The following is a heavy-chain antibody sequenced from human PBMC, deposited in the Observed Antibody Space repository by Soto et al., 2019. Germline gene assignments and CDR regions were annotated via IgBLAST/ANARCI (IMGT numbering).Heavy chain of an antibody. CDR3: VRRLVTGRSFDP. Sequence: QVQLVESGGGSVKPGESLRLSCAASGFTFSDYSMNWIRQAPGKGLEWVSYISSSGSTICYADSVKGRFTTSRDNAKNALHLQMNSLRARDTAVYYCVRRLVTGRSFDPRGQGTLVTVSS. J-gene: IGHJ5*02. CDR2: ISSSGSTI. D-gene: IGHD2-21*01. V-gene: IGHV3-11*01. CDR1: GFTFSDYS.